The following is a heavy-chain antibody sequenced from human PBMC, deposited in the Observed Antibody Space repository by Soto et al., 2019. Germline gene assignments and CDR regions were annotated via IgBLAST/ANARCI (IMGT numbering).Heavy chain of an antibody. Sequence: ASVKVSSKASGYTFTGYYMHWVRQAPGQGLEWMGWINPNSGGTNYAQKFQGWVTMTRDTSISTAYMELSRLRSDDTAVYYCARGDYYDSSGYYLFDYWGQGTLVTVSS. D-gene: IGHD3-22*01. CDR3: ARGDYYDSSGYYLFDY. CDR2: INPNSGGT. V-gene: IGHV1-2*04. J-gene: IGHJ4*02. CDR1: GYTFTGYY.